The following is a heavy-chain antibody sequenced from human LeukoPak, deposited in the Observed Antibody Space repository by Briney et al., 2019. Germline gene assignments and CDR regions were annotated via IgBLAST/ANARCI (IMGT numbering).Heavy chain of an antibody. CDR1: GFTFSSYA. Sequence: GSLRLSCAASGFTFSSYAMSWVRQAPGKGLEWVSSISGSGNRTYYADSVKGRFTISRDNSKNTLFLQMNSLRAEDTAVYYCAKNLYCGGGSCYPSALGMDVWGQGTTVTVSS. D-gene: IGHD2-15*01. CDR3: AKNLYCGGGSCYPSALGMDV. V-gene: IGHV3-23*01. J-gene: IGHJ6*02. CDR2: ISGSGNRT.